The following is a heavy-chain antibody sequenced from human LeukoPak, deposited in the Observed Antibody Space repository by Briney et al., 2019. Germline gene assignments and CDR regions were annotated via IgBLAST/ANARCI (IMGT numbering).Heavy chain of an antibody. V-gene: IGHV4-61*02. Sequence: SQTLSLTCTVSGGSISSGSYYWSWIRQPAGKGLEWIGRIYTSGSTNYNPSLKSRVTISVDTSKNQFSLKLSSVIAADTAVYYCARARSNTIFGSWFDPWGQGTLVTVSS. J-gene: IGHJ5*02. CDR1: GGSISSGSYY. CDR3: ARARSNTIFGSWFDP. D-gene: IGHD3-3*01. CDR2: IYTSGST.